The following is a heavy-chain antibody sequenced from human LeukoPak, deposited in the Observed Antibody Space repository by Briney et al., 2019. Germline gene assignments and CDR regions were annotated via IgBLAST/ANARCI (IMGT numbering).Heavy chain of an antibody. CDR2: INHSGST. V-gene: IGHV4-34*01. J-gene: IGHJ4*02. Sequence: SETLSLTCAVYGGSFSCYYWSWIRQPPGKGLEWIGEINHSGSTNYNPSLKSRVTISVDTSKNQFSLKLSSVTAADTAVYYCARERTRHFDYWGQGTLVTVSS. CDR3: ARERTRHFDY. D-gene: IGHD1-14*01. CDR1: GGSFSCYY.